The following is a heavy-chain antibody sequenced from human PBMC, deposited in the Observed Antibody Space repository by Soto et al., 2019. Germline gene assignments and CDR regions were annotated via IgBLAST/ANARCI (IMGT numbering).Heavy chain of an antibody. V-gene: IGHV4-34*01. CDR2: INHSGST. CDR1: GGSFSGYY. D-gene: IGHD3-10*01. Sequence: WETLSLTCAVYGGSFSGYYWSWIRQPPGKGLEWIGEINHSGSTNYNPSLKSRVTISVDTSKNQFSLKLSSVTAADTAVYYCARGEILWLGDLVSPLDCWGQGTLVTVSS. J-gene: IGHJ4*02. CDR3: ARGEILWLGDLVSPLDC.